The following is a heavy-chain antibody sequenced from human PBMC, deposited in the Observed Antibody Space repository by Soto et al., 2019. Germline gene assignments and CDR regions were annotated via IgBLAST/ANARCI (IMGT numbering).Heavy chain of an antibody. CDR3: ASNRGQGSGGSCYYYMDG. J-gene: IGHJ6*03. Sequence: ASVKVSCKASGGTFSSYTISWVRQAPGQGLEWMGRIIPILGIANYAQKFQGRVTITADKSTSTAYMELSSLRSEDTAVYYCASNRGQGSGGSCYYYMDGWGKGTTVTVSS. D-gene: IGHD2-15*01. CDR1: GGTFSSYT. V-gene: IGHV1-69*02. CDR2: IIPILGIA.